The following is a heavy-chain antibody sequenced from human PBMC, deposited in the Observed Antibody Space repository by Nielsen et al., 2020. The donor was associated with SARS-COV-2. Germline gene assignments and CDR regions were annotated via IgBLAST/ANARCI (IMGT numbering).Heavy chain of an antibody. CDR2: ISGSGGST. Sequence: GESLKISCAASGFTFSGNAMTWVRQAPGKGLEWVSAISGSGGSTYYADSVRGRFTISRDNSKNTLYLQMNSLRAEDTAVYYCAKRVSSAWYFRDWGQGTVVTVSS. V-gene: IGHV3-23*01. J-gene: IGHJ4*02. D-gene: IGHD6-19*01. CDR3: AKRVSSAWYFRD. CDR1: GFTFSGNA.